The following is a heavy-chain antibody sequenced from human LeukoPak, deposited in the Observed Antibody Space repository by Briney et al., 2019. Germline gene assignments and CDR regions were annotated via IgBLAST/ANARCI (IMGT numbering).Heavy chain of an antibody. CDR3: ARLSPSGYSSNWAWFDP. D-gene: IGHD6-13*01. J-gene: IGHJ5*02. Sequence: KTSETLSLTCTVSGGSIISHYRSWIRQPPGKGLEWIGYIYYSGSTNYNPSLKSRVTISVDTSKNQFSLKLSSVTAPDTAVYSCARLSPSGYSSNWAWFDPWGQGTLVTVSS. CDR1: GGSIISHY. CDR2: IYYSGST. V-gene: IGHV4-59*08.